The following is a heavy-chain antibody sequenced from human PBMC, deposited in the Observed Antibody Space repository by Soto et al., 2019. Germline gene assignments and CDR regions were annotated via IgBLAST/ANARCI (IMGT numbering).Heavy chain of an antibody. J-gene: IGHJ6*02. CDR3: ARQNNYGDYAGSYYYGMDV. V-gene: IGHV5-51*01. CDR2: IYPGDSDT. Sequence: GESLKISCKGSGYSFTSYWIGWVRQMPGKGLEWMGIIYPGDSDTRYSPSFQGQVTISADKSISTAYLQWSSLKASDTAMYYCARQNNYGDYAGSYYYGMDVWGQGTTVTVSS. D-gene: IGHD4-17*01. CDR1: GYSFTSYW.